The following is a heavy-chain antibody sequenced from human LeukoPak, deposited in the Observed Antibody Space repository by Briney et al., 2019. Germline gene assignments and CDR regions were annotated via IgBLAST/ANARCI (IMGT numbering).Heavy chain of an antibody. Sequence: GESLKISCKGSGYSFTSYWIGWVRQMPGKGLEWMGIIYPGDSDTRYSPSFQGQVTISADKSISTAYLQWSSLKASDTAVYYCARNKGRYGSGRVHFDPWGQGTLVTVSS. CDR3: ARNKGRYGSGRVHFDP. CDR2: IYPGDSDT. J-gene: IGHJ5*02. CDR1: GYSFTSYW. V-gene: IGHV5-51*01. D-gene: IGHD3-10*01.